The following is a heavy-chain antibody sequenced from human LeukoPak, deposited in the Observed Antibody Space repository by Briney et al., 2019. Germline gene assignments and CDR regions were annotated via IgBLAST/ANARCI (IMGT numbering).Heavy chain of an antibody. J-gene: IGHJ4*02. CDR3: ARDRIYCSSTRCYTEEIDY. D-gene: IGHD2-2*02. CDR2: INPNSGGT. Sequence: GASVKVSCKASGYTFTGYYMHWVRQAPGQGLEWMGWINPNSGGTNYAQKFQGRVTMTRDTSISTAYMELSRLRSDDTAVYYCARDRIYCSSTRCYTEEIDYWGQGTLVTVSS. V-gene: IGHV1-2*02. CDR1: GYTFTGYY.